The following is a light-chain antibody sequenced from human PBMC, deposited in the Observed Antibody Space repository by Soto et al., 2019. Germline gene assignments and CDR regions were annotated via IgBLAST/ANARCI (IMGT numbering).Light chain of an antibody. CDR3: QQYGSSPPWT. J-gene: IGKJ1*01. Sequence: EIVLTQSPDTLSLSPGERATLSCRASESISSSYLAWYQQKPGQAPRLLIYGASTRATGIPDRFSGSGSGADFTLIIRRLEHEDFAVYFCQQYGSSPPWTFGQGTTVEIK. CDR2: GAS. CDR1: ESISSSY. V-gene: IGKV3-20*01.